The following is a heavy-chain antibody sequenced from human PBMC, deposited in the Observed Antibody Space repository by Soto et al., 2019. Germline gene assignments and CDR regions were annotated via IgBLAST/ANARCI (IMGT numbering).Heavy chain of an antibody. CDR3: ARGLNSSSSDLSYFDY. CDR2: INHSGST. V-gene: IGHV4-34*01. J-gene: IGHJ4*02. D-gene: IGHD6-6*01. Sequence: SETLSLTCAVYGGSFSGYYWSWIRHPPGKGLEWIGEINHSGSTNYNPSLKSRVTIAVDTSKNQLSLKLSSVTAADTAVYYCARGLNSSSSDLSYFDYWGQGTLVTVSS. CDR1: GGSFSGYY.